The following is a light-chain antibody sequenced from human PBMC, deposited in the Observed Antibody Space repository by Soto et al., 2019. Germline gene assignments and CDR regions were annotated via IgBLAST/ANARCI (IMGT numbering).Light chain of an antibody. CDR2: AVS. V-gene: IGKV3-20*01. CDR1: QSVDSRY. J-gene: IGKJ2*03. CDR3: QQYGSSPRYS. Sequence: DIVLTQSPGTLSLSPGERATLSCRASQSVDSRYLAWYQQKPGQAPRLVIHAVSRRATGIPYRFSGSGSGTDFNLTISRLEPEDFAEYYCQQYGSSPRYSFGQGTYLEIK.